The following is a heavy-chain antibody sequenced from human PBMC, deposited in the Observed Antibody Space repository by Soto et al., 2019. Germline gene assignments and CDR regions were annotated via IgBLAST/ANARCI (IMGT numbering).Heavy chain of an antibody. CDR1: GYTFTRYN. J-gene: IGHJ3*02. D-gene: IGHD3-10*01. CDR2: IDTRGGST. V-gene: IGHV1-46*01. Sequence: QAQLVQSGAEVKKPGASANISCKASGYTFTRYNIHWVRQAPGQGLEWMGIIDTRGGSTDYTQRFQGRVTMTRDTSAGTVYMELSSLGSEDNAVYYCARDLPRDLVRGSFDIWGQGTMVTVSS. CDR3: ARDLPRDLVRGSFDI.